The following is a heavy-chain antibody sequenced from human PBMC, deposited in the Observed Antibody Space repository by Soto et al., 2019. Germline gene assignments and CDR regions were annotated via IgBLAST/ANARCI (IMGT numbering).Heavy chain of an antibody. V-gene: IGHV1-69*12. Sequence: QVQLEQSGAEVLKPGSSVKLSCKTSGDTFDTFAISWVRQAPGQGLEWMGGIIPIFRTPDYAQKFQGRVTTTADVSTSTAYMELSSLRSEDTAVYYCARDKGRGQLGGNYYYALEVWGQGTTVTVSS. CDR3: ARDKGRGQLGGNYYYALEV. D-gene: IGHD1-1*01. CDR2: IIPIFRTP. J-gene: IGHJ6*02. CDR1: GDTFDTFA.